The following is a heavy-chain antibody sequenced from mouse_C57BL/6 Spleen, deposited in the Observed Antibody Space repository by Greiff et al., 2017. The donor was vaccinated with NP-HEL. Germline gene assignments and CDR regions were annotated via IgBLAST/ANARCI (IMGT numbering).Heavy chain of an antibody. CDR3: TRLTTVVATPYFDV. CDR1: GFTFSSYA. D-gene: IGHD1-1*01. V-gene: IGHV5-9-1*02. Sequence: EVNLVESGEGLVKPGGSLKLSCAASGFTFSSYAMSWVRQTPEKRLEWVAYISSGGDYIYYADTVKGRFTISRDNARNTLYLQMSSLKSEDTAMYYCTRLTTVVATPYFDVWGTGTTVTVSS. J-gene: IGHJ1*03. CDR2: ISSGGDYI.